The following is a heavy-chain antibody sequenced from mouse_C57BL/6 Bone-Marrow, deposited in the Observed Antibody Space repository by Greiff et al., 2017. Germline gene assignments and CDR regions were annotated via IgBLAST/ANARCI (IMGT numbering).Heavy chain of an antibody. CDR2: ISSGGSYT. J-gene: IGHJ4*01. CDR3: ARHGLYYAMDY. V-gene: IGHV5-6*01. CDR1: GFTFSSYG. Sequence: EVQLQESGGDLVKPGGSLKLSCAASGFTFSSYGMSWVRQTPDKRLEWVATISSGGSYTYYPDSVKGRFTISRDNAKNTLYLQMSSLKSEDTAMYYCARHGLYYAMDYWGQGTSVTVSS.